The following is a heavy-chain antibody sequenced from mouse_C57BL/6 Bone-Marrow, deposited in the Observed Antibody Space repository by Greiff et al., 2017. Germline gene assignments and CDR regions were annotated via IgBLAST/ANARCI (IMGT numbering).Heavy chain of an antibody. Sequence: EVQLQQSGAELVRPGASVKLSCTASGFNIKDDYMHWVKQRPEQGLEWIGWIDPENGDTEYASKFQGKATITADTSSNTAYLQLSSLTSEDTAVYYCTTDDYDVGAYWGQGTLVTVSA. V-gene: IGHV14-4*01. J-gene: IGHJ3*01. D-gene: IGHD2-4*01. CDR3: TTDDYDVGAY. CDR1: GFNIKDDY. CDR2: IDPENGDT.